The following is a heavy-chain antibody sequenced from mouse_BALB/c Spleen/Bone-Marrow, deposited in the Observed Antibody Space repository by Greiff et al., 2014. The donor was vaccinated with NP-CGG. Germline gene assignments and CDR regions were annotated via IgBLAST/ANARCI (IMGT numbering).Heavy chain of an antibody. Sequence: VKLQESGAELVRPGASVKLSCKASGYTFTSYWINWVKQRPGQGLEWIGNIYPSDSYTNYNQKFKDKATLTVDKSSSTAYMQLSSPTSEDSAVYYCTRSGTLGAMDYLGQGTSVTVSS. D-gene: IGHD4-1*01. J-gene: IGHJ4*01. CDR1: GYTFTSYW. V-gene: IGHV1-69*02. CDR2: IYPSDSYT. CDR3: TRSGTLGAMDY.